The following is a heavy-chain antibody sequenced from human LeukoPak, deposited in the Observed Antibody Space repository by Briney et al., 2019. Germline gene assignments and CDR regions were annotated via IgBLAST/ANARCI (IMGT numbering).Heavy chain of an antibody. V-gene: IGHV3-30*18. Sequence: GGSLRLSCTASGFTFSSCVIHWVRQAPGKGLEWVAVISYDGSSKYFADSVKGRFTISRDNSKNTLYLQMNSLRAEDTAVYYCAKDLQRHYALDYWGQGTLVTVSS. D-gene: IGHD6-25*01. CDR1: GFTFSSCV. CDR3: AKDLQRHYALDY. J-gene: IGHJ4*02. CDR2: ISYDGSSK.